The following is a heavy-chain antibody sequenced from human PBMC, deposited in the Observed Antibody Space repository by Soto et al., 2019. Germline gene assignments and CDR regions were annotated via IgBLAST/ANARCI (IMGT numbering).Heavy chain of an antibody. V-gene: IGHV1-2*02. D-gene: IGHD3-10*01. CDR2: INPNNIGT. CDR1: GYTFTGHY. CDR3: AREPMVRAAHGFDI. J-gene: IGHJ3*02. Sequence: ASVKVSCKASGYTFTGHYMHWVRQAPGQGLEWMGWINPNNIGTNYAQKFQGRVTMTRDTSISTAYMELSRLRSDDTAVYYCAREPMVRAAHGFDIWDQGTMVTVSS.